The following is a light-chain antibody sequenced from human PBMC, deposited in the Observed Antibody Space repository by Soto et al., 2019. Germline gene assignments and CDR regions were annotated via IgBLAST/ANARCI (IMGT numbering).Light chain of an antibody. CDR1: ALPKKN. CDR2: GDN. J-gene: IGLJ2*01. CDR3: YSTDSSNSRGV. V-gene: IGLV3-10*01. Sequence: SYELTQPPSVSVSPGQTARITCSGDALPKKNAYWYQQRSGQAPVLVIYGDNKRPSGIPERFSVSSSGTVATSTISGAQVEDEADYFCYSTDSSNSRGVFGGGTKLTVL.